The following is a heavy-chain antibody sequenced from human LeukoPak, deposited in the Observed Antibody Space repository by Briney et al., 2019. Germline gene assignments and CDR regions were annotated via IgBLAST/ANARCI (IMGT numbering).Heavy chain of an antibody. V-gene: IGHV3-7*01. CDR1: GFTFSSYW. D-gene: IGHD4/OR15-4a*01. Sequence: PGGSLRLSCVTSGFTFSSYWMSWVRQAPGKGLEWLATIKEDGSEKYYVDSVKGRFTISRDNAKNTLYLQVNSLRAEDTAVYYCARDRSRCFYWGQGTLVTVSS. J-gene: IGHJ4*02. CDR3: ARDRSRCFY. CDR2: IKEDGSEK.